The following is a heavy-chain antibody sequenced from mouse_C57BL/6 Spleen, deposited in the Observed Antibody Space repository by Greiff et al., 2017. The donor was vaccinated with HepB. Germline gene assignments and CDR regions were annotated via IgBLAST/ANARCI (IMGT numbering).Heavy chain of an antibody. CDR2: IDPEDGDT. Sequence: EVQLQQSGAELVRPGASVKLSCTASGFNIKDYYMHWVKQRPEQGLEWIGRIDPEDGDTEYAPKFQGKATMTADTSSNTAYLQLSSLTSEDTAVYYCTTVVAPYYAMDYWGQGTSVTVSS. CDR3: TTVVAPYYAMDY. V-gene: IGHV14-1*01. J-gene: IGHJ4*01. CDR1: GFNIKDYY. D-gene: IGHD1-1*01.